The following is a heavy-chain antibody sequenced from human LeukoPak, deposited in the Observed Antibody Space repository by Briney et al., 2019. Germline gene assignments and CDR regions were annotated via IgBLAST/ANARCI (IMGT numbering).Heavy chain of an antibody. J-gene: IGHJ6*02. V-gene: IGHV4-59*01. Sequence: SETLSLTCTASGGSISSYYWSWIRQPPGKGLEWIGYIYYSGSTNYNPSLKSRVTISVDTSKNQFSLKLSSVTAADTAVYYCARDRRSYYDFWSGYYGMDVWGQGTTVTVSS. CDR2: IYYSGST. D-gene: IGHD3-3*01. CDR1: GGSISSYY. CDR3: ARDRRSYYDFWSGYYGMDV.